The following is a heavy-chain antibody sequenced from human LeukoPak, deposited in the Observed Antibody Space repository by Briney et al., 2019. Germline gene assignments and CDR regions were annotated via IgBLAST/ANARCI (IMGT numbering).Heavy chain of an antibody. CDR1: GFTFSSYA. D-gene: IGHD2-2*01. CDR3: AKLAQYQLLKDWFDP. Sequence: GGSLRLSCAASGFTFSSYAMSWVRQAPGKGLEWVSAISGSGGSIYYADSVKGRFTISRDNSKNTLYLQMNSLRAEDTAVYYCAKLAQYQLLKDWFDPWGQGTLVTVSS. V-gene: IGHV3-23*01. J-gene: IGHJ5*02. CDR2: ISGSGGSI.